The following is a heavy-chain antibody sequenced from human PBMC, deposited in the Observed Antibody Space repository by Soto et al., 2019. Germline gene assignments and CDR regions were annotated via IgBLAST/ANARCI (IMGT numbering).Heavy chain of an antibody. CDR1: GFTFSSYA. CDR2: IWYDGSNK. CDR3: ARFHPNDYLANYYYYMDV. D-gene: IGHD5-12*01. Sequence: GGALRLSCAASGFTFSSYAMHWVRQAPGKGLEWVAVIWYDGSNKYYADSVKGRFTISRDNSKNTLYLQMNSLRAEDTAVYYCARFHPNDYLANYYYYMDVWGKGTTVTVSS. V-gene: IGHV3-33*08. J-gene: IGHJ6*03.